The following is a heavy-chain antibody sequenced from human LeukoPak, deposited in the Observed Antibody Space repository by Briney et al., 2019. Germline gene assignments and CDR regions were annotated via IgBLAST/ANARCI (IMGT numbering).Heavy chain of an antibody. CDR3: ARDLSSFGY. J-gene: IGHJ4*02. CDR2: INPSDGST. V-gene: IGHV1-46*01. CDR1: GYTFSIFY. D-gene: IGHD3-10*01. Sequence: GASVKVSCKASGYTFSIFYIHWVRQAPGQGLEWMGIINPSDGSTSYTQKFQGRVTMTSDTSTSTVYMELSSLRSEDTAVYYCARDLSSFGYWGQGTLVTVSP.